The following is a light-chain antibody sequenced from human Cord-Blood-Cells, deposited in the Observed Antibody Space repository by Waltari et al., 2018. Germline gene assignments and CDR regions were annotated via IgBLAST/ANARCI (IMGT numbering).Light chain of an antibody. J-gene: IGKJ2*01. CDR3: QQYYSTPYT. V-gene: IGKV4-1*01. CDR1: QSVLYSSNNQNY. Sequence: DIVMTHSPDSLAASLGERAAINCKSSQSVLYSSNNQNYLAWYQQKPGQPPKLLIYWASTRESGVPDLFSGSGSGTDFTLTISSLQAEDVAVYYCQQYYSTPYTFGQGTKLEIK. CDR2: WAS.